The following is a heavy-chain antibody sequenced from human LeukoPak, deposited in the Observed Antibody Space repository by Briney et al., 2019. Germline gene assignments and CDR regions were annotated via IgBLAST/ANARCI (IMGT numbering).Heavy chain of an antibody. Sequence: PGGSLTLSCAASGFTFGSYAMSWVRQAPGKGLEWVSGISAGGGSTYYADSVKGRFTISRDSSKNILYLQMNSLRAEDTAVYYCATIRGQYCSGGSCYGPDYWGQGTLVTVSS. CDR1: GFTFGSYA. J-gene: IGHJ4*02. D-gene: IGHD2-15*01. CDR3: ATIRGQYCSGGSCYGPDY. V-gene: IGHV3-23*01. CDR2: ISAGGGST.